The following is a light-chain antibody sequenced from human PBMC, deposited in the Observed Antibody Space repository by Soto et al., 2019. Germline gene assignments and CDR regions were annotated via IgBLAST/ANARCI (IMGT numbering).Light chain of an antibody. CDR2: AAS. CDR3: QQANSFPHS. V-gene: IGKV1-12*01. J-gene: IGKJ4*01. CDR1: QGISSW. Sequence: DIPMTQSPSTLSGSNEAIVTITCRASQGISSWLAWYQQKPGKAPKLLIYAASSLQSGVPSRFSGSGSGTDFTLTISCLQPEDFATYYCQQANSFPHSFGGGTKVDIK.